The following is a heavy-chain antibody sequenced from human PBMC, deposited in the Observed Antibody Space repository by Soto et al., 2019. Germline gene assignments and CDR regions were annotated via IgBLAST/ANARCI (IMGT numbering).Heavy chain of an antibody. Sequence: EVQLVESGGGLVQPGRSLRLSCAASGFTFADYAMHWVRQAPGKGLEWVSGISWNSGSIGYADSVKGRFTISRDNAKNSLYMQMNSLRAEDTALYYCAKEDCSGGSCYLDYWCQGTLVTVSS. CDR3: AKEDCSGGSCYLDY. J-gene: IGHJ4*02. CDR1: GFTFADYA. V-gene: IGHV3-9*01. D-gene: IGHD2-15*01. CDR2: ISWNSGSI.